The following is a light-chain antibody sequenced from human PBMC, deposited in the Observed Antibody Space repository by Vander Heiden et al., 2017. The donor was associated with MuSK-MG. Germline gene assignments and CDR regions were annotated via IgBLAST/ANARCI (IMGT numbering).Light chain of an antibody. CDR3: QSHDSSRGGFYV. CDR2: GNN. V-gene: IGLV1-40*01. CDR1: SSNIGTGYD. Sequence: QSVLTQPPFVSGAPGQSVTISCTGSSSNIGTGYDVHWYQQLPGPAPKVLIYGNNNRPSGVPARFSGSWSGTSASLAIKGLQAEDEGHYYCQSHDSSRGGFYVFGTGTKVTVL. J-gene: IGLJ1*01.